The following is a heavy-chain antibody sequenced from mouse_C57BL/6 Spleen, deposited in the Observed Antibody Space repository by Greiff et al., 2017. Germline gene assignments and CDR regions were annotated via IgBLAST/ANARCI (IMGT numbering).Heavy chain of an antibody. J-gene: IGHJ1*03. Sequence: VQLQQSGAELVRPGASVQLSCTASGFNIKDYYMHWVKQRPEQGLEWIGRIDPEDGDTEYAPKFQGKATMTADTSSNPAYLQLSSLTSEDTAVYYCTPAYYGNCLEWYFDVWGTGTTVTVSS. D-gene: IGHD2-10*01. CDR3: TPAYYGNCLEWYFDV. CDR1: GFNIKDYY. V-gene: IGHV14-1*01. CDR2: IDPEDGDT.